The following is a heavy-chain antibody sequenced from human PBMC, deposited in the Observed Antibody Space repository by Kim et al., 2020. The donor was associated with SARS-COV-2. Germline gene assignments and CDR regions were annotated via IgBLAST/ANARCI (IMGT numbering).Heavy chain of an antibody. Sequence: GGSLRLSCAASGFTFSSYWMHWVRQAPGKGLVWVSRINSDGSSTSYADSVKGRFTISRDNAKNTLYLQMNSLRAEDTAVYYCAREGDTAMVFWFDPWGQGTLVTVSS. CDR2: INSDGSST. V-gene: IGHV3-74*01. CDR1: GFTFSSYW. J-gene: IGHJ5*02. CDR3: AREGDTAMVFWFDP. D-gene: IGHD5-18*01.